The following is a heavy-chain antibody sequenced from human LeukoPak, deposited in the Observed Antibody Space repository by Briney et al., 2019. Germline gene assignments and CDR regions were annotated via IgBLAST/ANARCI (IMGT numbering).Heavy chain of an antibody. CDR3: ARGPYSSGWT. CDR1: GYTFTDYY. J-gene: IGHJ5*02. Sequence: ASVKVSCKASGYTFTDYYMNWVRQAAGQGLEWNGIINPGGGSTNYAQKFQGRVTMTRDTSTSTVYMELSSLRSEDTAVYYCARGPYSSGWTWGQGTLVTVSS. V-gene: IGHV1-46*01. CDR2: INPGGGST. D-gene: IGHD6-19*01.